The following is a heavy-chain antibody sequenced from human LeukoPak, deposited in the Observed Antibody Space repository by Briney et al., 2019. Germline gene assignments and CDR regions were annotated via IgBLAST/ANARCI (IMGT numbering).Heavy chain of an antibody. V-gene: IGHV3-48*01. CDR1: GFIFSSFS. CDR3: ARVHAAYPFDY. J-gene: IGHJ4*02. Sequence: GGSLRLSCAASGFIFSSFSMNWVRQAPGKGLEWVSYISTSSSTIYYADSVKGRFTISRDNAKNSLYLQMNSLRAEDTAVYYCARVHAAYPFDYWGQGTLVTVSS. CDR2: ISTSSSTI. D-gene: IGHD2-15*01.